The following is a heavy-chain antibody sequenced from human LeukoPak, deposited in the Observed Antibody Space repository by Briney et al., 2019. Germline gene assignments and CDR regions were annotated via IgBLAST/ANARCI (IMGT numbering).Heavy chain of an antibody. CDR2: ISYDGSNK. Sequence: GGSLRLSCAASGFTFSTYAMHWVRQAPDKGLEWVAVISYDGSNKYYADSVKGRFTISRDNSKNTLYLQMNSLRAEDTAVYYCATPNWGWGQGTLVTVSS. CDR3: ATPNWG. V-gene: IGHV3-30-3*01. J-gene: IGHJ4*02. CDR1: GFTFSTYA. D-gene: IGHD7-27*01.